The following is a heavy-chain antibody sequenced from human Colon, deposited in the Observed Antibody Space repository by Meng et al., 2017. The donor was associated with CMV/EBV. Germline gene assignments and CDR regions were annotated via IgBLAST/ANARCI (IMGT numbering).Heavy chain of an antibody. D-gene: IGHD3-3*01. CDR1: GFTFTTYT. CDR2: ISGTGHRT. V-gene: IGHV3-23*01. CDR3: AKGSWSGYYYFDY. J-gene: IGHJ4*02. Sequence: GESLKISCATSGFTFTTYTMSWVRQTPGKGLEWVSSISGTGHRTYYADSVKGRFIISRDNSTNTLHLQMSGLRADDTAVYYCAKGSWSGYYYFDYWGQGTRVTVSS.